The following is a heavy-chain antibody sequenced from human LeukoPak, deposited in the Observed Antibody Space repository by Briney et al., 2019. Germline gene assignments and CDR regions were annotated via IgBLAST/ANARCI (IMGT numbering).Heavy chain of an antibody. CDR3: AKDLSSGSRRAY. V-gene: IGHV3-23*01. CDR1: GFTFSTYA. Sequence: GGSLRLSRAASGFTFSTYAMTWVRQAPGKGLEWVSGISGSGGSTYYAESVKGRFTISRDNSKNTLYLQMNSLRAEDTGVYYCAKDLSSGSRRAYWGQGTLVTVSS. CDR2: ISGSGGST. J-gene: IGHJ4*02. D-gene: IGHD6-19*01.